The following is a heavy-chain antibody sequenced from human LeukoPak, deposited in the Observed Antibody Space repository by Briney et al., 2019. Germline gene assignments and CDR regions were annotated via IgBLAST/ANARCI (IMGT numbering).Heavy chain of an antibody. CDR2: IYRGRT. J-gene: IGHJ4*02. D-gene: IGHD2-21*02. CDR3: AGEGEYGDSYY. Sequence: PSETLSLTCAVSGDSISSDAYYWNSIRQAPGKGPEWIANIYRGRTRLNPSLSSRVTISLDMSKRQVSLKLTSVTAADTAIYYCAGEGEYGDSYYWGQGTRVIVSA. CDR1: GDSISSDAYY. V-gene: IGHV4-30-2*01.